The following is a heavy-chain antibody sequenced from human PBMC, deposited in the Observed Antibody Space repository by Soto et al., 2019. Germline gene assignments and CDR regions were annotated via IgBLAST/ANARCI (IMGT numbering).Heavy chain of an antibody. CDR3: ARRHGGDPYYYGMDV. J-gene: IGHJ6*02. D-gene: IGHD4-17*01. CDR2: IKQDGSEK. CDR1: GFTFSSYW. Sequence: GGSLRLSCAASGFTFSSYWMSWVRQAPGKGLEWVANIKQDGSEKYYVDSVKGRFTISRDNAKNSLYLQMNSLRAEDTAVYYCARRHGGDPYYYGMDVWGQGTTVTVSS. V-gene: IGHV3-7*05.